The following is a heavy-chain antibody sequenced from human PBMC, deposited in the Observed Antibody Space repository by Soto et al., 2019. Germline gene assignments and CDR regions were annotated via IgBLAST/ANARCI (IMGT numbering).Heavy chain of an antibody. V-gene: IGHV3-30*18. Sequence: QVQLVESGGGVVQPGRSLRLSCAASGFTFSSYGMHWVRQAPGKGLEWGAVISYDGSNKYSADSVKGRFTISRDNSKNTLYLQMNSLRAEDTAVYFCAKDGCSGGSCLDYWGQGTLVTVSS. CDR2: ISYDGSNK. CDR1: GFTFSSYG. D-gene: IGHD2-15*01. J-gene: IGHJ4*02. CDR3: AKDGCSGGSCLDY.